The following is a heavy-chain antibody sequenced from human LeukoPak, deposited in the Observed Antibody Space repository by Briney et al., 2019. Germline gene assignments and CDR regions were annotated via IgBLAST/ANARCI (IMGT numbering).Heavy chain of an antibody. CDR1: GYTFTNYD. D-gene: IGHD3-10*01. Sequence: ASVKVSCKASGYTFTNYDINWVRQATGQGLEWMGWVSPRSGNTGYAQNFQGRVTFTRNTFISTAYIELSNLRSEDTAVYFCARGLALTSGSYGHWGQGTLVTVSS. V-gene: IGHV1-8*03. J-gene: IGHJ4*02. CDR3: ARGLALTSGSYGH. CDR2: VSPRSGNT.